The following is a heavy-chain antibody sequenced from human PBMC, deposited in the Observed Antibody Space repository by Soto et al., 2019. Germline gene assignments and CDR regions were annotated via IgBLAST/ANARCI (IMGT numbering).Heavy chain of an antibody. CDR1: GGSFSGYY. J-gene: IGHJ4*02. CDR2: INHSGST. D-gene: IGHD3-3*01. Sequence: QVQLQQWGAGLLKPSETLSLTCAVYGGSFSGYYWSWIRQPPGKGLEWIREINHSGSTDYKPSLKSRVTISVDTSKNQFSLKLSSVTAADTAVYYCARGGGKAIFNKDFGYWGQAALVTVSS. V-gene: IGHV4-34*01. CDR3: ARGGGKAIFNKDFGY.